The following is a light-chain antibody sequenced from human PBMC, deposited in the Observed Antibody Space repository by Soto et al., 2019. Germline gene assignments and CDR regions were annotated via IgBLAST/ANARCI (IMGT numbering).Light chain of an antibody. Sequence: DIQMTQSPSSLSASIGDRVTITCRASQSIRSYLNWYQQKPGKAPMLLIYGATNLQSGVPSRFSGSGSRIDFTLTISSLQPEDFATYFCQQSFSVRSWTFGQGTKVEIK. CDR1: QSIRSY. CDR2: GAT. V-gene: IGKV1-39*01. J-gene: IGKJ1*01. CDR3: QQSFSVRSWT.